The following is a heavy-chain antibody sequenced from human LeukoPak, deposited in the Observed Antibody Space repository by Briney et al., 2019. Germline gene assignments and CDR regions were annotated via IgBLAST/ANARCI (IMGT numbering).Heavy chain of an antibody. CDR3: ARWGFGGVIGPEEN. J-gene: IGHJ4*02. V-gene: IGHV4-59*11. CDR1: GGSITGHN. D-gene: IGHD3-16*02. CDR2: IFHTGNT. Sequence: PSETLSPTCTVSGGSITGHNWSWIRQSPGKGPEWMGYIFHTGNTNQNPSLRSRVTISVDTSKNQSSLKLSSVTAADTAVYYGARWGFGGVIGPEENWGQGTLVTVSS.